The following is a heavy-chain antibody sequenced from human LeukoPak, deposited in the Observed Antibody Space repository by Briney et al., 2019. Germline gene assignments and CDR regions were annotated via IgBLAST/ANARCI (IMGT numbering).Heavy chain of an antibody. V-gene: IGHV4-34*01. D-gene: IGHD3-3*01. CDR3: ARGRGITIFGVVIQSWYFDY. CDR1: GGSISSYY. J-gene: IGHJ4*02. CDR2: INHSGST. Sequence: TSETLSLTCTVSGGSISSYYWSWIRQPPGKGLEWIGEINHSGSTNYNPSLKSRVTISVDTSKNQFSLKLSSVTAADTAVYYCARGRGITIFGVVIQSWYFDYWGQGTLVTVSS.